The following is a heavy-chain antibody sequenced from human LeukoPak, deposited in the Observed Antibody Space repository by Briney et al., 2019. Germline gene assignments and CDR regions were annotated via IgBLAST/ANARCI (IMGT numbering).Heavy chain of an antibody. J-gene: IGHJ4*02. CDR3: ARHADSSGYRADY. D-gene: IGHD3-22*01. CDR1: GYSFTSYW. Sequence: GESLKISCKGSGYSFTSYWIGWVRQMPGKGLEWMGIIYPGDSDTRYSPSFQGQVTISADKSISTAYLQWSSLKASDTAMCYCARHADSSGYRADYWGQGTLVTVSS. V-gene: IGHV5-51*01. CDR2: IYPGDSDT.